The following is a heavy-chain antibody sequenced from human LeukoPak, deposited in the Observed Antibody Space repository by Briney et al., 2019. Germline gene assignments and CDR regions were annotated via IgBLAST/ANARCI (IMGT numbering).Heavy chain of an antibody. D-gene: IGHD3-10*01. Sequence: GGSLRLSCAASGFTFSDYYMSWIRQAPGKGLEWVSAISGSGGTTYYADSVKGRFTISRDNSKNTLYLQMSSLRAEDTAVYYCAKVGDYYGSGKYSNFDYWGQGTLDTVSS. CDR2: ISGSGGTT. V-gene: IGHV3-23*01. CDR1: GFTFSDYY. CDR3: AKVGDYYGSGKYSNFDY. J-gene: IGHJ4*02.